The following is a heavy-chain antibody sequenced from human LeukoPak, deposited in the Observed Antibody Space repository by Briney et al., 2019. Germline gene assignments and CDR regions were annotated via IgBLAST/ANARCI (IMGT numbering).Heavy chain of an antibody. V-gene: IGHV4-34*01. Sequence: SETLSLTWDVHGGSFIGYYWSWIRQTPAKGLEWIGEINHSGSTNYNPSLESRVTISIDTSKIQLSLKVSSVTAADTAVYYCARVRYTGYDSYYFYNYGMDVWGKGTTVTVSS. CDR3: ARVRYTGYDSYYFYNYGMDV. J-gene: IGHJ6*04. D-gene: IGHD5-12*01. CDR1: GGSFIGYY. CDR2: INHSGST.